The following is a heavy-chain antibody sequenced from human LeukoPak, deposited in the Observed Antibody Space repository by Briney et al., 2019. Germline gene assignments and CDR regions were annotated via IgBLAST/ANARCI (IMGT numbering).Heavy chain of an antibody. CDR2: IYYISNT. CDR1: GASVGSAGYY. D-gene: IGHD1-26*01. J-gene: IGHJ4*02. CDR3: ARTQSQSGSYRYYFGY. V-gene: IGHV4-61*08. Sequence: PSETLSLTCTVSGASVGSAGYYWSWIRQPPGGGLEWIGYIYYISNTNYNPSLKSRVTMSVDPSKNQFSLKLNSVTAADTAVYYCARTQSQSGSYRYYFGYRGQGTLVTVSS.